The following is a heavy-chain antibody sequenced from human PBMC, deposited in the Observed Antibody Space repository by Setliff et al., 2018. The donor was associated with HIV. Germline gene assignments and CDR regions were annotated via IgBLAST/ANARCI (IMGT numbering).Heavy chain of an antibody. V-gene: IGHV4-4*09. CDR1: GASISSYY. D-gene: IGHD1-7*01. Sequence: KTSETLSLTCTVSGASISSYYWNWIRPPPGKGLEWIGFIFASGDTKYNPSLQSRVSMSIDTPNNRFALKLTSLTAADTAVYYCAKRAVQDGTVTSSNWFESWGQGTLVTVSS. J-gene: IGHJ5*01. CDR3: AKRAVQDGTVTSSNWFES. CDR2: IFASGDT.